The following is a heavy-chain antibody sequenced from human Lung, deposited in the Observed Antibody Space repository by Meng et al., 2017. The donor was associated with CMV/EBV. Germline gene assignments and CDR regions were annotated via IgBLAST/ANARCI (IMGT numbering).Heavy chain of an antibody. J-gene: IGHJ4*02. D-gene: IGHD4-11*01. CDR2: ILWNDDK. CDR3: AHRLYRHYFDY. Sequence: SGPTLVKPTQTLTLTCSLSGFSLSPSGVGVGWIRQTPGKALEWLALILWNDDKRYNPSLKSRLTVTRDSSKTQVVLKMTNMDPEDTATYHCAHRLYRHYFDYWGQGALVTVSS. V-gene: IGHV2-5*01. CDR1: GFSLSPSGVG.